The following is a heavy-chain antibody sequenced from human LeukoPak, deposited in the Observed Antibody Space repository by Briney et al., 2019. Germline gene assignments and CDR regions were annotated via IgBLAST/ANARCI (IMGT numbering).Heavy chain of an antibody. CDR2: ISSSGSTI. CDR3: ASTTISPVGGMDV. Sequence: PGGSLRLSCAASGFTFSSYEMNWVRQAPGKGLEWVSYISSSGSTIYHADSVKGRFTISRDSAKNSLYLQVNSLRAEDTAVYYCASTTISPVGGMDVWGQGTTVTVSS. CDR1: GFTFSSYE. V-gene: IGHV3-48*03. J-gene: IGHJ6*02. D-gene: IGHD2/OR15-2a*01.